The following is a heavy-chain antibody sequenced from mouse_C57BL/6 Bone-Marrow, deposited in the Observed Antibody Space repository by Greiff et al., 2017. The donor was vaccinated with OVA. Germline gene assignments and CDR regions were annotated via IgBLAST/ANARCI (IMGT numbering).Heavy chain of an antibody. V-gene: IGHV5-4*03. CDR3: ARHQLGRPGYFDY. Sequence: EVKLVESGGGLVKPGGSLKLSCAASGFTFSSYAMSWVRQTPEKRLEWVATISDGGSYTYYPDNVKGRFTISRDNAKNNLYLQMTSLRSEDTAMYYCARHQLGRPGYFDYWGQGTTLTVSS. D-gene: IGHD4-1*01. CDR2: ISDGGSYT. CDR1: GFTFSSYA. J-gene: IGHJ2*01.